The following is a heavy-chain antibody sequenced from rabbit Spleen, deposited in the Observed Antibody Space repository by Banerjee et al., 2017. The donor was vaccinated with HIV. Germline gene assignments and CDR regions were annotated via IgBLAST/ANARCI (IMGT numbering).Heavy chain of an antibody. J-gene: IGHJ4*01. D-gene: IGHD8-1*01. CDR1: GFSFSTSYW. CDR2: IGTGSGST. V-gene: IGHV1S45*01. CDR3: ARDAGSGHYIDVYFDL. Sequence: QEQLEESGGDLVVPEGSLTLTCTVSGFSFSTSYWICWVRQAPGKGLEWIGCIGTGSGSTWFASWAKGRFTISKTSSTTVTLQMTSLTVADTATYFCARDAGSGHYIDVYFDLWGQGTLVTVS.